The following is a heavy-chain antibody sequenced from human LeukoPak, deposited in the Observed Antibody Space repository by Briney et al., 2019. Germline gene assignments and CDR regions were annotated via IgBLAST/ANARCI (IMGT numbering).Heavy chain of an antibody. D-gene: IGHD6-19*01. V-gene: IGHV3-15*01. CDR3: TTDLGDAVAGTTLDY. Sequence: PAGSLKLSCAASGFTFSNDCMSWVRQVPGQGLEWVGRIKSKTDGGTTDYAAPVKGRFTISRDDSNNTLYLQMNSLKTEDTAVYYCTTDLGDAVAGTTLDYWGQGTLVTVSS. CDR1: GFTFSNDC. CDR2: IKSKTDGGTT. J-gene: IGHJ4*02.